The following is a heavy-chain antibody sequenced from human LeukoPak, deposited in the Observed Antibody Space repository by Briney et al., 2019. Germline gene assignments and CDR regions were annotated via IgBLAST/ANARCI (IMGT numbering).Heavy chain of an antibody. CDR2: INCNSGGA. CDR1: GYTFTAYY. J-gene: IGHJ2*01. Sequence: GASVKVSCKASGYTFTAYYMHWVRQAPGQGLEWMGWINCNSGGAKYAQIFQGRVTMTRDTSTNTVYMELSSLRSEDTAVFYCVRGASSIAALNPFWYFDLWGRGTLVTVSS. D-gene: IGHD6-6*01. CDR3: VRGASSIAALNPFWYFDL. V-gene: IGHV1-2*02.